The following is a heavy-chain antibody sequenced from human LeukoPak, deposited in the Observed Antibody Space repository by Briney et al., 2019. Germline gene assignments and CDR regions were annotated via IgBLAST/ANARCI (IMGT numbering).Heavy chain of an antibody. CDR1: GYTFTGYY. Sequence: GASVKVSCKASGYTFTGYYMHWVRQAPGQGLEWMGWISAYNGNTNYAQKLQGRVTMTTDTSTSTAYMELRSLRSDDTAVYYCARDPYSSSSAFDIWGQGTMVTVSS. D-gene: IGHD6-6*01. J-gene: IGHJ3*02. CDR3: ARDPYSSSSAFDI. CDR2: ISAYNGNT. V-gene: IGHV1-18*04.